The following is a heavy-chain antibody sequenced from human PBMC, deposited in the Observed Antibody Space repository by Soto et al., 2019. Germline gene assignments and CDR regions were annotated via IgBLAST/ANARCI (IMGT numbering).Heavy chain of an antibody. CDR1: GYPFTSYA. J-gene: IGHJ4*02. CDR3: ARSVDIVEVDY. D-gene: IGHD5-12*01. V-gene: IGHV1-3*01. CDR2: INAGNGNT. Sequence: GGSVKVYWKASGYPFTSYAIHLVRQAPGQRLEWMGWINAGNGNTKYSQKFQGRVIITRDTSAGTAYMELSSLRSEDTALYYCARSVDIVEVDYWGQGTLVTVSS.